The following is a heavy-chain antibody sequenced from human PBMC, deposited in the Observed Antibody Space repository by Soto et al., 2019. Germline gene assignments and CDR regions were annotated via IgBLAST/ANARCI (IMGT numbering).Heavy chain of an antibody. CDR3: ARGLWDYSNYLFDY. CDR2: IYHTGST. D-gene: IGHD4-4*01. CDR1: GGSVNSAGYS. Sequence: SETLSLTCAVSGGSVNSAGYSWSWIRQPPGKGLEWIGYIYHTGSTYYNPSLKSRVTISVDTSKNHFSLKLSSVTAADTAVYYCARGLWDYSNYLFDYWGQGTLVTVSS. J-gene: IGHJ4*02. V-gene: IGHV4-30-2*01.